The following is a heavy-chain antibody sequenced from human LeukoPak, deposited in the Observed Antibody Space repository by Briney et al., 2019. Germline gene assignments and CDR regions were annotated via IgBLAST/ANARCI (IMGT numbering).Heavy chain of an antibody. CDR2: ISSSSTYI. D-gene: IGHD5-12*01. CDR1: GFIFSSYN. Sequence: GGSLRLSCVASGFIFSSYNINWVRLAPGKGLEWVSSISSSSTYIYYADSVKGRFTISRDNAKNSLDLQMDSLRVEDTAVYYCAREGYGAYGLDNWGQGTLVTVSS. CDR3: AREGYGAYGLDN. J-gene: IGHJ4*02. V-gene: IGHV3-21*01.